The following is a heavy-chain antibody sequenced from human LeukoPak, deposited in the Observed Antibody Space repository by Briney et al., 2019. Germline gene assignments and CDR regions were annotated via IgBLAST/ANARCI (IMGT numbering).Heavy chain of an antibody. V-gene: IGHV3-23*01. D-gene: IGHD5-12*01. CDR3: AKDRASRNSGYGLGDD. CDR1: GFTFSSYA. CDR2: ITGSGDST. J-gene: IGHJ4*02. Sequence: GGSLRLSCAASGFTFSSYAMSWVRQAPGKGLDWVSAITGSGDSTYYADSVKGRFTISRDNSKNTLYLQMNSLRAEDTALYYCAKDRASRNSGYGLGDDWGQGTLVTVSS.